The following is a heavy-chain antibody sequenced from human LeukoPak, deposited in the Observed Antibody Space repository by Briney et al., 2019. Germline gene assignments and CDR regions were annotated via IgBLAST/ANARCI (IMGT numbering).Heavy chain of an antibody. Sequence: GGSLRLSCAASGFTFTSYRMDWVRQAPGKGLEWVSSISSSSTYIYYADSVKGRFTISRDNARNSLYLQMDSLRAEDTAVYYCARWGACSSTSCSLDYWGQGTLVTVSS. J-gene: IGHJ4*02. CDR1: GFTFTSYR. V-gene: IGHV3-21*01. D-gene: IGHD2-2*01. CDR3: ARWGACSSTSCSLDY. CDR2: ISSSSTYI.